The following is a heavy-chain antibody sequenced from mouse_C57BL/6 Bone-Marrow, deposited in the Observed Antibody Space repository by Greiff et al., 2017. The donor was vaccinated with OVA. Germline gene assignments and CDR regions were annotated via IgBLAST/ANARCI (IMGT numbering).Heavy chain of an antibody. CDR2: IYPRDGST. Sequence: VKLMESDAELVKPGASVKISCKVSGYTFTDHTIHWMKQRPEQGLEWIGYIYPRDGSTKYNEKFKGKATLTADKSSSTAYMQLNSLTSEDSAVYFCASPVVATGNFDYWGQGTTLTVSS. CDR3: ASPVVATGNFDY. V-gene: IGHV1-78*01. D-gene: IGHD1-1*01. CDR1: GYTFTDHT. J-gene: IGHJ2*01.